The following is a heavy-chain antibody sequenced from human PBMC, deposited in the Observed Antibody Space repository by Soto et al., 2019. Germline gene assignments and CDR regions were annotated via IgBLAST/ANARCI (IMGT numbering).Heavy chain of an antibody. J-gene: IGHJ4*02. D-gene: IGHD2-8*01. CDR1: GYSFISYG. V-gene: IGHV1-18*04. Sequence: PSVKVSCKASGYSFISYGINWVRQAPGQGLEWMGWINAYNGYTNYAQKLQGRVTLTADTSTSTAYMELRSLRSDDTAVYFCARDDCTNGVCYIGYWGQGTLVTVSS. CDR3: ARDDCTNGVCYIGY. CDR2: INAYNGYT.